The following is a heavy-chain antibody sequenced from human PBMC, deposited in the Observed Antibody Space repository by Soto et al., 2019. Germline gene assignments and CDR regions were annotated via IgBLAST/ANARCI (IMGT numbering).Heavy chain of an antibody. CDR1: GYTFTNYG. V-gene: IGHV1-18*01. J-gene: IGHJ4*02. CDR3: ARGRLRFFEWLSYYFDY. Sequence: ASVKVSFKASGYTFTNYGFSWVRQAPGQGLEWVGWISANNGNTNYAQRLQGRVTMTTDTSTSTAYMELRSLRSDDTAMYYCARGRLRFFEWLSYYFDYWGQRTLVTVSS. CDR2: ISANNGNT. D-gene: IGHD3-3*01.